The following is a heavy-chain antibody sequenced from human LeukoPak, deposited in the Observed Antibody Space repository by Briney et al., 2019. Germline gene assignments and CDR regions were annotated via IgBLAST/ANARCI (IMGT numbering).Heavy chain of an antibody. CDR3: ARDTDTAMVTGGNYFDY. Sequence: GGSLRLSCAASGFTFSSYWMSWVRQAPGKGLEWVANIKQDGSEKYYVDSVKGRFTISRDNSKNTLYLQMNSLRAEDTAVYYCARDTDTAMVTGGNYFDYWGQGTLVTVSS. CDR1: GFTFSSYW. D-gene: IGHD5-18*01. V-gene: IGHV3-7*01. J-gene: IGHJ4*02. CDR2: IKQDGSEK.